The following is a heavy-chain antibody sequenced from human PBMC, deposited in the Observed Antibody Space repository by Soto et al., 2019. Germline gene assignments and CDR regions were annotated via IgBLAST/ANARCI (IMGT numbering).Heavy chain of an antibody. J-gene: IGHJ4*02. Sequence: QVQLQESGPGLVKPSQTLSLTCTVSGGSMNSGGYCWSWIRQHPGEGLEWIGCISYGGTTSYNPSLKSRVIISVDTSKNPCSLVLTSVTAADTAVYYCSRGILVWGQGTLITVSS. CDR3: SRGILV. D-gene: IGHD2-15*01. CDR2: ISYGGTT. V-gene: IGHV4-31*03. CDR1: GGSMNSGGYC.